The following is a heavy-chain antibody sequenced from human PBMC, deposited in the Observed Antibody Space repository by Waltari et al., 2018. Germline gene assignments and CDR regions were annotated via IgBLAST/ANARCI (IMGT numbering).Heavy chain of an antibody. J-gene: IGHJ5*02. CDR2: INHSGST. V-gene: IGHV4-34*01. Sequence: QVQLQQWGAGLLKPSETLSLTCAVYGGSFSGSYWSWIRQPPGKGLEWIGEINHSGSTNYNPSLKSRVTISVDTSKNQFSLKLSSVTAADTAVYYCARRLLWFGELSWFDPWGQGTLVTVSS. D-gene: IGHD3-10*01. CDR1: GGSFSGSY. CDR3: ARRLLWFGELSWFDP.